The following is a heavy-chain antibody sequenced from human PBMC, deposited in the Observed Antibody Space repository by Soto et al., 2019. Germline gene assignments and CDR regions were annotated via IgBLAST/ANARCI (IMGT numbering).Heavy chain of an antibody. D-gene: IGHD7-27*01. CDR3: ARDRTGANFHY. V-gene: IGHV3-30*03. CDR1: GFTFRNYG. Sequence: QVELVQSGGGVVQPGRTLRLSCAASGFTFRNYGMHWVRQAPGKGLEWLAAISFDGGRQHYADSVKGRFTISRDNFKNTLYLQMNSLRAEDTAVYYCARDRTGANFHYWGQGTLVTVSS. CDR2: ISFDGGRQ. J-gene: IGHJ4*02.